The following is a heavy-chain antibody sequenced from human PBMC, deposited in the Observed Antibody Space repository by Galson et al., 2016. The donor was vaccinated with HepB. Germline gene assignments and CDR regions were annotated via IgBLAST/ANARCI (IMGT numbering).Heavy chain of an antibody. J-gene: IGHJ5*02. Sequence: SLRLSCAASGFTFSSYAMSWVRQAPGKGLEWVSLISGSGTNTYYADFVKGRFTISRDNSRNTLYLQMNSLRAEDTAVYYCAKDLTVTLHWFDPWGQGTLVTVSS. D-gene: IGHD2-15*01. CDR1: GFTFSSYA. V-gene: IGHV3-23*01. CDR2: ISGSGTNT. CDR3: AKDLTVTLHWFDP.